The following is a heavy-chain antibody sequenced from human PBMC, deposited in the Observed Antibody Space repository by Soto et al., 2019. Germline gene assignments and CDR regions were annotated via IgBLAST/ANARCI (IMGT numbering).Heavy chain of an antibody. D-gene: IGHD3-22*01. J-gene: IGHJ4*02. V-gene: IGHV3-53*01. Sequence: GGSLRLSCAASGFTVSSNYMSWVRQAPGKGLEWVSVIYSGGSTYYADSVKGRFTISRDNSKNTLYLQMNSLRAEDTAVYYCARAYYDSSGYYYPFYFDYWGQGTLVTVSS. CDR3: ARAYYDSSGYYYPFYFDY. CDR2: IYSGGST. CDR1: GFTVSSNY.